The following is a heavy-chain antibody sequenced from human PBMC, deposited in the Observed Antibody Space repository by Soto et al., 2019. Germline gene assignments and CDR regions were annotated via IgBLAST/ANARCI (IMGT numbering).Heavy chain of an antibody. CDR3: ARVFWGGDSSSWYAGYGMDV. J-gene: IGHJ6*02. CDR2: IYCSASI. CDR1: GGSISSGDYY. V-gene: IGHV4-30-4*01. Sequence: PSETLSLTCTVSGGSISSGDYYWSWIRQPPGKGLDWVVYIYCSASIYYNPTHKSRVTISVDTSKNQCSQKQSSVTAANTAVYYGARVFWGGDSSSWYAGYGMDVWGQGTTVTVSS. D-gene: IGHD6-13*01.